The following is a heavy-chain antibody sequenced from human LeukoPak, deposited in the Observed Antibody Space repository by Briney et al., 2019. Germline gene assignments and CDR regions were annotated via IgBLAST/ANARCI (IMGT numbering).Heavy chain of an antibody. CDR3: ARDSSSRKNNWFDP. J-gene: IGHJ5*02. CDR2: INPNSGGT. Sequence: ASVKVSCKASGCTFTGYYMHWVRQAPGQGLEWMGWINPNSGGTNYAQKFQGRVTMTRDTSISTAYMELSRLRSDDTAVYYCARDSSSRKNNWFDPWGQGTLVTVSS. CDR1: GCTFTGYY. D-gene: IGHD6-13*01. V-gene: IGHV1-2*02.